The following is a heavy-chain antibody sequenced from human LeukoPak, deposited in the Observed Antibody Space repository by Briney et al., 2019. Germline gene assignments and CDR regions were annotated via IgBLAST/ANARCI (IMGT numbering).Heavy chain of an antibody. CDR1: GGSISSSDYY. CDR2: ISYSGTT. J-gene: IGHJ6*03. Sequence: PSETLSLTCIVSGGSISSSDYYWDWIRQPPGKGLEWIGRISYSGTTYYNPSLKRRVTIFVDTSNNQFSLKLTSVTAADTAVYYCARLTHSYYYDTRGYYSYYYMDVWGKGTTVTVSS. D-gene: IGHD3-22*01. V-gene: IGHV4-39*01. CDR3: ARLTHSYYYDTRGYYSYYYMDV.